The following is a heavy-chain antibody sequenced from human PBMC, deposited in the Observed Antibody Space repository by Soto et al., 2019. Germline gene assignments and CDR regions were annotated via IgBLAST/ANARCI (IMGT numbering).Heavy chain of an antibody. CDR3: ATDRAYALDV. J-gene: IGHJ6*02. V-gene: IGHV3-74*01. CDR2: IDAAGGGT. Sequence: EAQLVESGGGLVQPGGSLRLSCAASGITFNKRWMNWVRQAPGKGLVWVSRIDAAGGGTTYADSVKGRFTISRDNAKNTLFVQMSSLRAEDTAGYYCATDRAYALDVWGHGTTVTVSS. CDR1: GITFNKRW.